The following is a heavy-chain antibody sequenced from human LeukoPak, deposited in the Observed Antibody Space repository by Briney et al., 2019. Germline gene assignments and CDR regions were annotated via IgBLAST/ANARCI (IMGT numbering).Heavy chain of an antibody. Sequence: GGSLRLSCAASGFTFSSYAMHWVRQAPGKGLEWVAVISYDGSNKYYADSVKGRFTISRDNSKNTLYLQMNSLRAEDTAVYYCAKGYSYGFDYWGQGILVTVSS. J-gene: IGHJ4*02. CDR1: GFTFSSYA. CDR3: AKGYSYGFDY. V-gene: IGHV3-30*04. D-gene: IGHD5-18*01. CDR2: ISYDGSNK.